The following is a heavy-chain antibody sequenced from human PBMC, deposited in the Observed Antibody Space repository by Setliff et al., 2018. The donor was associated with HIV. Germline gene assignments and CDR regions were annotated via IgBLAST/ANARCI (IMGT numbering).Heavy chain of an antibody. CDR3: ATLDYYGSQTYNLALHY. CDR1: GYTFTDYY. Sequence: ASVKVSCKASGYTFTDYYIHWVRQAPGQGLEWMGWINSASGGTNYAQNFQGRVTVTRDTSINTAYVELNSLRSEDTAMYYCATLDYYGSQTYNLALHYWGQGTLVTVSS. CDR2: INSASGGT. V-gene: IGHV1-2*02. D-gene: IGHD3-10*01. J-gene: IGHJ4*02.